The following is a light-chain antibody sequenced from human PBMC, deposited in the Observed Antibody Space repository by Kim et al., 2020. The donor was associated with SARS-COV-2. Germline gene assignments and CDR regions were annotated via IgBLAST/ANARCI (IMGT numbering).Light chain of an antibody. CDR3: MQGTDWPWT. Sequence: QPASISCWSSHSLVHSNGNTYLTWFLQRPGQSPTLLLYKISTPASGVPARFSGSGSDTDFTLRISRVESDDIGIYYCMQGTDWPWTFGQGTKLEIK. V-gene: IGKV2-30*02. J-gene: IGKJ1*01. CDR2: KIS. CDR1: HSLVHSNGNTY.